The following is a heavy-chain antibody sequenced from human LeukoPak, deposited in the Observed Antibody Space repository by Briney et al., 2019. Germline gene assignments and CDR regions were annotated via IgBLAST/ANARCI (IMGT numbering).Heavy chain of an antibody. CDR2: IYSSENT. V-gene: IGHV4-4*09. CDR3: ARFHSGPSGWYVLWYFDL. D-gene: IGHD6-19*01. Sequence: PSETLSLTCTVSGGPVSSYYWSWIRQPPGKGLEWIGYIYSSENTKYNSSLESRVTMSVDTSKNQFFLKLSSVTAADTAVYYCARFHSGPSGWYVLWYFDLWGRGTLVTVSS. J-gene: IGHJ2*01. CDR1: GGPVSSYY.